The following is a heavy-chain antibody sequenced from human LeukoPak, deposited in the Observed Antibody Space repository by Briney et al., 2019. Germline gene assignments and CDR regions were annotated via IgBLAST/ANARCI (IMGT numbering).Heavy chain of an antibody. J-gene: IGHJ5*02. V-gene: IGHV3-33*08. D-gene: IGHD2-2*01. CDR1: GFTFSSYA. CDR3: ARAYQLPSAFDP. CDR2: IWYDGSNK. Sequence: GGSLRLSCAASGFTFSSYAMSWVRQAPGKGLEWVAVIWYDGSNKYYADSVKGRFTISRDNSKNTLYLQMNSLRAEDTAVYYCARAYQLPSAFDPWGQGTLVTVFS.